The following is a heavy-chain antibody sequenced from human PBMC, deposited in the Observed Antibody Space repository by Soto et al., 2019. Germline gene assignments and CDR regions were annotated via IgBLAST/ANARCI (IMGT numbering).Heavy chain of an antibody. CDR2: IHSGGAT. D-gene: IGHD4-4*01. J-gene: IGHJ3*01. V-gene: IGHV3-53*01. Sequence: VRLVESGGGLIQPGGSLRVSCAASGFNVSSHYISWVRQAQGKGLEWLCIIHSGGATYYEDYVKDRFTISRDDSQNTLYLQMNRLRGEDTAVYYCARGGNLAFHVWGQGTMVTVSS. CDR1: GFNVSSHY. CDR3: ARGGNLAFHV.